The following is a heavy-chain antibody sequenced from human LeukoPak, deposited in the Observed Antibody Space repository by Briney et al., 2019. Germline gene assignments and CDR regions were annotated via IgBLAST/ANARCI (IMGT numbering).Heavy chain of an antibody. D-gene: IGHD3-10*01. J-gene: IGHJ4*02. CDR1: GFTVSSNY. V-gene: IGHV3-66*01. CDR3: AREKTSGTYYIDY. Sequence: GGSLRLSRAASGFTVSSNYMSWVRQAPGKGLEWVSVIYSGGITYYADSVKGRFTISRDNSKNTLYLQMNSLRAEDTAVYYCAREKTSGTYYIDYWGQGTLVTVSS. CDR2: IYSGGIT.